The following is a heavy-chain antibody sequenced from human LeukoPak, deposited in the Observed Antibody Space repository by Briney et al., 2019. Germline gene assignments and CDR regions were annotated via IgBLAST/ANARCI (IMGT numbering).Heavy chain of an antibody. J-gene: IGHJ4*02. CDR2: ISSSGSTI. Sequence: GGSLRLSCAASGFTFSSYEMNWVRQAPGKGLEWVSYISSSGSTIYYADSVKGRFTISRDNAKNSLYLQMNSLRAEDTAVYYCARTAMEYFDYWGQGTLVTVSS. CDR3: ARTAMEYFDY. CDR1: GFTFSSYE. D-gene: IGHD5-18*01. V-gene: IGHV3-48*03.